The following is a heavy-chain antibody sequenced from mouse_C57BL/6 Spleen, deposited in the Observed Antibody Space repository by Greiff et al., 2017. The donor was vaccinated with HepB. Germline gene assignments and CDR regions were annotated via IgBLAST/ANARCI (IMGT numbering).Heavy chain of an antibody. J-gene: IGHJ2*01. CDR1: GYTFTSYT. Sequence: VQLQESGAELARPGASVKMSCKASGYTFTSYTMHWVKQRPGQGLEWIGYINPSSGYTKYNQKFKDKATLTADKSSSTAYMQLSSLTSEDSAVYYCARDYSNYNYFDYWGQGTTLTVSS. CDR3: ARDYSNYNYFDY. CDR2: INPSSGYT. D-gene: IGHD2-5*01. V-gene: IGHV1-4*01.